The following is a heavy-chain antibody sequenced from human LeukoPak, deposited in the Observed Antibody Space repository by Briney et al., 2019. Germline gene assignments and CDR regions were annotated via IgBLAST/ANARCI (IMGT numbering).Heavy chain of an antibody. J-gene: IGHJ4*02. CDR1: GGSISSGDYY. Sequence: SETLSLTCTVSGGSISSGDYYWSWIRQPPGKGLEWIGYIYYSGSTYYNPSLKSRVTISVDTSKNQFSLKLSSVTAADTAVYYCARGGYYDSSGYSDYWGQGTLVTVSS. V-gene: IGHV4-30-4*01. D-gene: IGHD3-22*01. CDR3: ARGGYYDSSGYSDY. CDR2: IYYSGST.